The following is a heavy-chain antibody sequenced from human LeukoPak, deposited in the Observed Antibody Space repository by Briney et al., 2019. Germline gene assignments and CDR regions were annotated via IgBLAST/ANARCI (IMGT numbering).Heavy chain of an antibody. CDR3: ARVLITGVDY. V-gene: IGHV3-30*04. CDR2: ISYDGSNK. J-gene: IGHJ4*02. D-gene: IGHD7-27*01. CDR1: GFTSSSYA. Sequence: PGGSLRLSCAASGFTSSSYAMHWVRQAPGKGLEWVAVISYDGSNKYYADSVKGRFTISRDNSKNTLYLQMNSLRAEDTAVYYCARVLITGVDYWGQGTLVTVSS.